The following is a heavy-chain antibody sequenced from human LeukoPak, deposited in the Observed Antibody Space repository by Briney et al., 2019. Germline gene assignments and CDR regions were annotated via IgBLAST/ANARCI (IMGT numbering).Heavy chain of an antibody. D-gene: IGHD3-9*01. J-gene: IGHJ3*02. Sequence: GASVKVSCKASGYTFTSYGISWVRQASGQGLEWMGWISAYNGNTNYAQKLQGRVTMTTDTSTSTAYMELRSLRSDDTAVYYCARDRGLVIINAFDIWGQGTMVTVSS. V-gene: IGHV1-18*01. CDR3: ARDRGLVIINAFDI. CDR2: ISAYNGNT. CDR1: GYTFTSYG.